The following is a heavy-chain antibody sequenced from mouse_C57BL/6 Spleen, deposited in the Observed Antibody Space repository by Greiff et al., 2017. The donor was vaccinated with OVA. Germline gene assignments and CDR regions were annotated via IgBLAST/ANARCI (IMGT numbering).Heavy chain of an antibody. CDR3: AREAYDYVWFAY. D-gene: IGHD2-4*01. CDR2: IYPGSGST. Sequence: QVQLQQPGAELVKPGASVKMSCKASGYTFTSYWITWVKQRPGQGLEWIGDIYPGSGSTNYNEKFKSKATLTVDTSSSTAYMQLSSLTSADSAVYYCAREAYDYVWFAYWGQGTLVTVSA. CDR1: GYTFTSYW. J-gene: IGHJ3*01. V-gene: IGHV1-55*01.